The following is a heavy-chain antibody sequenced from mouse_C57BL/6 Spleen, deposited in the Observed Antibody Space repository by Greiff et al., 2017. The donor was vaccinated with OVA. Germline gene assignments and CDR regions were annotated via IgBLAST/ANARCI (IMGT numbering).Heavy chain of an antibody. CDR1: GYSFTDYN. CDR3: ARLSITTVRDY. V-gene: IGHV1-39*01. CDR2: INPNYGTT. D-gene: IGHD1-1*01. J-gene: IGHJ2*01. Sequence: ASVKISCRASGYSFTDYNMNWVKQSNGKSLEWIGVINPNYGTTSYNQKFKGKATLTVDQSSSTAYMQLNSLTSEDSAVYYCARLSITTVRDYWGQGNTLTVSS.